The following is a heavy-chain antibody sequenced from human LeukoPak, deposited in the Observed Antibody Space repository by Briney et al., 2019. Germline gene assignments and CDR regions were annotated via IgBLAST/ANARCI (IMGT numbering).Heavy chain of an antibody. V-gene: IGHV3-23*01. CDR2: ISGSGGST. Sequence: QPGGSLRLSCAASGFTFRSYAMSWVRQAPGKGLGWVSAISGSGGSTYYADSVKGRFTISRDNSKNTLYLQMNSLRAEDTAVYYCAKFQWTVTTAFDYWGQGTLVTVSS. D-gene: IGHD4-17*01. CDR1: GFTFRSYA. CDR3: AKFQWTVTTAFDY. J-gene: IGHJ4*02.